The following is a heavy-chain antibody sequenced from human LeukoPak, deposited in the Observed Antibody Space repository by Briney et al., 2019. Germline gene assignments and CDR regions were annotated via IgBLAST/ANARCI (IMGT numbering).Heavy chain of an antibody. J-gene: IGHJ3*02. CDR1: GFTFSSYA. D-gene: IGHD3-22*01. CDR3: ARAGYYYDSSGPGSAFDI. Sequence: GGSLRLSCAASGFTFSSYAMHWVRQAPGKGLKWVAVISYDGSNKYYADSVKGRFTISRDNSKNTLYLQMNSLRAEDTAVYYCARAGYYYDSSGPGSAFDIWGQGTMVTVSS. CDR2: ISYDGSNK. V-gene: IGHV3-30*04.